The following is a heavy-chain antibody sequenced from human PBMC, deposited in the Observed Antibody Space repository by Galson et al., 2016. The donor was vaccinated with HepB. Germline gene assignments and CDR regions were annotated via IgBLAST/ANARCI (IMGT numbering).Heavy chain of an antibody. J-gene: IGHJ1*01. CDR3: PGGRDIISPGLEYFHL. V-gene: IGHV1-3*01. Sequence: SVKVSCKASGYTFTRYAIHWVRQAPGQRLQWMGWINPGSGYPNYSPHFPVSVPLPRDPSATSAYLELSNLRSAATAVYSCPGGRDIISPGLEYFHLWGQGTLVTVSS. CDR2: INPGSGYP. D-gene: IGHD3-10*01. CDR1: GYTFTRYA.